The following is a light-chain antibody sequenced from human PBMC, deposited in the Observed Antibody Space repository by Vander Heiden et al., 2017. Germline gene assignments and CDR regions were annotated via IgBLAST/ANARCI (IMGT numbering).Light chain of an antibody. CDR2: AAS. CDR3: QQSYSTPRT. J-gene: IGKJ1*01. Sequence: DIQITQPPSSLSASVGDRVTITCRASQSISSYLNWYQQKPGKAPKLLIYAASSLQSGVPSRFSGSGSGTDFTLTISSLRPEDFAAYYCQQSYSTPRTFGQGTKVEIK. V-gene: IGKV1-39*01. CDR1: QSISSY.